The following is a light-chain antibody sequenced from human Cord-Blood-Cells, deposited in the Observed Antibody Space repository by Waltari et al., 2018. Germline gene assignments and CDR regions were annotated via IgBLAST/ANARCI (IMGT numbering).Light chain of an antibody. J-gene: IGKJ1*01. CDR2: AAS. CDR3: QQSYSTPRT. Sequence: DIQMTQSPSSLSASVGDRVTITCRASQNISSYLNWYQQKPGKAPKLLIYAASSLQRGVPSRFSGSGSGTDFTLTISSLQPEDIATYYCQQSYSTPRTFGQGTKVEIK. CDR1: QNISSY. V-gene: IGKV1-39*01.